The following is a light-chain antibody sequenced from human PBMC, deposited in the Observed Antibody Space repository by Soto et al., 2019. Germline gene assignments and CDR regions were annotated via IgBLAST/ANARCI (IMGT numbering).Light chain of an antibody. J-gene: IGLJ3*02. V-gene: IGLV1-47*01. Sequence: QSVLTQPPSASGTPGQRVTISCSGSSSTFGGIYVCWYQQLPGTAPRLLIYRNNQRPSGVPDRFSGSKAGTSASRAISGLRAEDAADEDGAAWDDSPSGPWVFGGGTKLTVL. CDR2: RNN. CDR1: SSTFGGIY. CDR3: AAWDDSPSGPWV.